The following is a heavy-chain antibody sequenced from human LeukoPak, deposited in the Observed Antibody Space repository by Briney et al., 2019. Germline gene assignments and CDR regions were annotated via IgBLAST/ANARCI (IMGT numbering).Heavy chain of an antibody. J-gene: IGHJ4*02. V-gene: IGHV4-31*03. CDR3: AIILDWFFYFDY. Sequence: SETLSLTCTVSGCSISSGGYYWSWIRQHPGKGLEWIGYIYYSGSTYYNPSRNSRVTISVDTSKNQFSLKLSSVTSADTACDYCAIILDWFFYFDYWGQGTMVTVSS. CDR1: GCSISSGGYY. D-gene: IGHD3/OR15-3a*01. CDR2: IYYSGST.